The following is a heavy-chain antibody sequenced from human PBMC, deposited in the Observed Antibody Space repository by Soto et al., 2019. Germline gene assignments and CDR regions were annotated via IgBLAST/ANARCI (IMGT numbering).Heavy chain of an antibody. CDR1: GYTFTKFG. Sequence: QVQLVQSGAEVKNPGASVKVSCKASGYTFTKFGISWVRQAPGQGLEWMGWVSGYNGETSYAQSLQGRVTMTTDTSTTTAYMELRSLRSDDTAVFYCAREGLGIYYYNGMDVWGQGTTVTVSS. J-gene: IGHJ6*02. D-gene: IGHD6-19*01. V-gene: IGHV1-18*01. CDR3: AREGLGIYYYNGMDV. CDR2: VSGYNGET.